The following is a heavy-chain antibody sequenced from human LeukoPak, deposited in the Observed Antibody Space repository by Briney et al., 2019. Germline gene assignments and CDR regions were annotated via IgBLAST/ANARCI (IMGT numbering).Heavy chain of an antibody. J-gene: IGHJ5*02. V-gene: IGHV4-30-2*01. Sequence: PSETLSLTCAVSGGSISSGDYSWGWIRQLPGKGLEWIGYIYLSGSTFYDASLQSRVTISLDGSKNQFSLRLSSVTAADTAVYFCAGDPSGYDSGWFDPWGQGTLVTVSS. CDR3: AGDPSGYDSGWFDP. D-gene: IGHD5-12*01. CDR2: IYLSGST. CDR1: GGSISSGDYS.